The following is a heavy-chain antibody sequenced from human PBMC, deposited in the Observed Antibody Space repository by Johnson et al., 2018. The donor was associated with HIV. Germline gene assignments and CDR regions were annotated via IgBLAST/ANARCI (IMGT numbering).Heavy chain of an antibody. J-gene: IGHJ3*02. CDR3: ARFGDMATSFHGFDI. CDR1: GFTFSSYG. Sequence: VQLVESGGGVVQPGRSLRLSCAASGFTFSSYGMHWVRQAPAKGLEGVSGINWNGGSIGYADSVKGRFTISRDNAKNSLHLQMNSLRAEDTAVYYCARFGDMATSFHGFDIWGQGTMVTVSS. D-gene: IGHD5-24*01. CDR2: INWNGGSI. V-gene: IGHV3-20*04.